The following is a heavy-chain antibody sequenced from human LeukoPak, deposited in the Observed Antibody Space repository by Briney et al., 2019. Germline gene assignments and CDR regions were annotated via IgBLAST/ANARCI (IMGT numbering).Heavy chain of an antibody. J-gene: IGHJ4*02. Sequence: ASVKVSCKASGYTFTSYYMHWVRQAPGQGLEWMGIINPSGGSTSYAQKLQGGVTMTTDTSTSTAYMELRSLRSDDTAVYYCARVNTIFGPFDYWGQGTLVTVSS. CDR1: GYTFTSYY. D-gene: IGHD3-3*01. V-gene: IGHV1-46*01. CDR2: INPSGGST. CDR3: ARVNTIFGPFDY.